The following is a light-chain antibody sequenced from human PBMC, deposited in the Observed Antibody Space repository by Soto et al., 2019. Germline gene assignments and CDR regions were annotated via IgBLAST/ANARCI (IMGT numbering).Light chain of an antibody. V-gene: IGKV4-1*01. CDR3: QQYYSTLRT. CDR2: WAS. Sequence: DIVMTQSPDSLAVSLGERATINCKSSQSVLYSSNNKNYLAWYQQKPGQPPKLLIYWASTRESGVPDRFSGSGSGTYFTLTISSLQAEDVAVYYCQQYYSTLRTFGGGTKVEIK. J-gene: IGKJ4*01. CDR1: QSVLYSSNNKNY.